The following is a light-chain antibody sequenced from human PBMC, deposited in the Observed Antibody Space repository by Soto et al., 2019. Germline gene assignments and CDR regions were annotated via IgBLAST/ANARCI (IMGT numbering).Light chain of an antibody. CDR1: QGINNY. Sequence: DIPMTQSPSSLSASVGDRVTITCRASQGINNYVAWSQQKPGKPPKLLIYAASTLQSGVPSRFSSSGSGTDFTPTTNSLQPEDVATYSCQKYSSVPVFGPGTKVDIK. J-gene: IGKJ3*01. CDR3: QKYSSVPV. V-gene: IGKV1-27*01. CDR2: AAS.